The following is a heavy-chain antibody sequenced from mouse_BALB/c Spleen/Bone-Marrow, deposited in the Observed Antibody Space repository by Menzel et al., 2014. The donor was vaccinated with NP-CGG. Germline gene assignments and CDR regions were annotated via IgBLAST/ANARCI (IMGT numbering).Heavy chain of an antibody. J-gene: IGHJ3*01. V-gene: IGHV1S74*01. CDR3: ACPSDGIPFAY. CDR1: GYSFTSYW. Sequence: VQRVESGPQLVRPGASVKISCKASGYSFTSYWMHWVKQRPGQGLEWIGMIDPSDSETRLNQKFKDKATLTVDKSSSTVYMQLSTATSEDVSVYYCACPSDGIPFAYWGLGILVTVSS. D-gene: IGHD1-1*01. CDR2: IDPSDSET.